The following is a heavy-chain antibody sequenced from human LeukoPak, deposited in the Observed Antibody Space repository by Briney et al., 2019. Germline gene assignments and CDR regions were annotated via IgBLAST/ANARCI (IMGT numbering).Heavy chain of an antibody. V-gene: IGHV3-23*01. CDR2: ISGGGANT. CDR1: GFSFSSFA. CDR3: AKRITVAVGYYFDS. Sequence: GGSLRLSCVGSGFSFSSFAMSWVRQAPGKGLELVSSISGGGANTYYTDSVKGRFTISRDDSKNMQFLQMNSLRPEDTAVYFCAKRITVAVGYYFDSWGQGTLVTVSS. J-gene: IGHJ4*02. D-gene: IGHD6-19*01.